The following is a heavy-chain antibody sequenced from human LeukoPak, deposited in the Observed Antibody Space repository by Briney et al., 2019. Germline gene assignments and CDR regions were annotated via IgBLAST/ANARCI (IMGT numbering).Heavy chain of an antibody. CDR1: GYTFTGYN. CDR2: INPNNGGT. Sequence: GASVKVSCKASGYTFTGYNMHWVRQAPAQGLEWMGWINPNNGGTIYAQKFRGRVTMTRDTSISTAYMELSSLRSDDTAVYYCARPLNDYTFDYWGQGTLVTVSS. D-gene: IGHD4-11*01. J-gene: IGHJ4*02. V-gene: IGHV1-2*02. CDR3: ARPLNDYTFDY.